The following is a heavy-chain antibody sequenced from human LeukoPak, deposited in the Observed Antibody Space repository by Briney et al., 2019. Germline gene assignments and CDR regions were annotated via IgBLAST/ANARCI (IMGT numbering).Heavy chain of an antibody. CDR3: ARSPLRYSSGWYARAPATNWFDP. Sequence: PSETLSLTCTVSGYSISSGYYWSWIRQPPGKGLEWIGEINHSGSTNYNPSLKSRVTISVDTSKNQFSLKLSSVTAADTAVYYCARSPLRYSSGWYARAPATNWFDPWGQGTLVTVSS. D-gene: IGHD6-19*01. J-gene: IGHJ5*02. CDR1: GYSISSGYY. CDR2: INHSGST. V-gene: IGHV4-38-2*02.